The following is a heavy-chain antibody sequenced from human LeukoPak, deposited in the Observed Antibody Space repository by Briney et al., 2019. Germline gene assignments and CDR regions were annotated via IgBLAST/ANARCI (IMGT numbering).Heavy chain of an antibody. CDR2: ISHDGRNK. D-gene: IGHD6-13*01. Sequence: GGSLRLSCEASGFTFSSYAIHWVRQAPGKGLEWVAVISHDGRNKYYADSVKGRFTISRDNSKNTLYLQMNSLRAEDTALYYCAREPKAATGTGWVDPRGQGTLVTVSS. CDR1: GFTFSSYA. V-gene: IGHV3-30*04. CDR3: AREPKAATGTGWVDP. J-gene: IGHJ5*02.